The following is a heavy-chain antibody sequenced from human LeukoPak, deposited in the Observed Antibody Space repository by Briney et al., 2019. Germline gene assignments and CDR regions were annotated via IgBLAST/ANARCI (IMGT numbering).Heavy chain of an antibody. CDR2: LSRDGSLT. V-gene: IGHV3-74*01. D-gene: IGHD3-10*01. CDR1: GFTFSSYW. J-gene: IGHJ6*02. CDR3: TRGCHYDSGHHYPHGFDG. Sequence: GGSLRLSCAASGFTFSSYWMHWVRQVPGKGLVWVSRLSRDGSLTTYAGSVKGRFTISRDNAKNTVYLQMNSLRAEDTDVYYCTRGCHYDSGHHYPHGFDGWGQGTTVTVSS.